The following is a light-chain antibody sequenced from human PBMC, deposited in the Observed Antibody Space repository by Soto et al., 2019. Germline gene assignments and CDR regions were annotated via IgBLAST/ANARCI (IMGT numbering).Light chain of an antibody. CDR2: GNS. V-gene: IGLV1-40*01. CDR1: SSNIGAGYD. Sequence: QSVLTQPPSVSGAPGQRVTISCTGSSSNIGAGYDVHWYQQLPGTAPKLLISGNSNRPSGVPDRFSGSKSGTSASLAITGLXXXDXXXYXXXSYDSSLSGWVFGGGTKLTVL. CDR3: XSYDSSLSGWV. J-gene: IGLJ3*02.